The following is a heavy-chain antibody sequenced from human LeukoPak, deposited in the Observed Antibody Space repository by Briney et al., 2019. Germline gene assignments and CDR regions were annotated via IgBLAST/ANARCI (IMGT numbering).Heavy chain of an antibody. CDR1: GYTFTKHG. Sequence: ASVTVSCKASGYTFTKHGISWLRQAPGQGLEWMGWINPYNGNTNYAQKFQGRVAMTTDTATTTAYMHLRSLTSDDTAIYYCARGSSPKGGYCANARCPSFAPWGQGTLVTVSS. D-gene: IGHD2-8*01. J-gene: IGHJ5*02. CDR3: ARGSSPKGGYCANARCPSFAP. V-gene: IGHV1-18*01. CDR2: INPYNGNT.